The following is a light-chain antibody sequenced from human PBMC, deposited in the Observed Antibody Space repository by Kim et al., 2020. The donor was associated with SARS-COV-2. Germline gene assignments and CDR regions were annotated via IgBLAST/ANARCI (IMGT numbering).Light chain of an antibody. J-gene: IGKJ1*01. V-gene: IGKV1-9*01. CDR1: RSSPSY. Sequence: ASRGASGTSPRQESRSSPSYLNEYQQKPVTAPKLLIFAASALKSGVPSRFSGSGSGTEFTLTISSLEPDDFATYYWQQYRSHWTFGQGTKVDIK. CDR3: QQYRSHWT. CDR2: AAS.